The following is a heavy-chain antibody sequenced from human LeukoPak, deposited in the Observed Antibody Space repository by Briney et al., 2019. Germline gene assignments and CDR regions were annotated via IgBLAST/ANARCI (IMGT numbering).Heavy chain of an antibody. D-gene: IGHD3-3*01. V-gene: IGHV1-3*03. CDR3: ARARYETRIWPKSRYDYYHYMDV. Sequence: ASVKVSCKASGFPFTSYAIHWVRQAPGQRLEWMGWVNAGNGNTKYSQEFQDRVTITRDTSASTAYMELSSLRSEDMAVYYCARARYETRIWPKSRYDYYHYMDVWGKGTTVTVSS. CDR2: VNAGNGNT. J-gene: IGHJ6*03. CDR1: GFPFTSYA.